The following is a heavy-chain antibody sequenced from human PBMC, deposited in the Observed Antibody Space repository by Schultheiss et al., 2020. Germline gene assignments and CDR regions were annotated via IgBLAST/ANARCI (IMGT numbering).Heavy chain of an antibody. CDR3: ARADTGGYYGVRY. CDR1: GFTFSSYS. V-gene: IGHV3-48*04. J-gene: IGHJ4*02. D-gene: IGHD3-3*01. Sequence: GGSLRLSCAASGFTFSSYSMNWVRQAPGKGLEWVSYISSSSSTIYYADSVKGRFTISRDNAKNSVYLQMNSLRAEDMAVYYCARADTGGYYGVRYWGQGTLVTVSS. CDR2: ISSSSSTI.